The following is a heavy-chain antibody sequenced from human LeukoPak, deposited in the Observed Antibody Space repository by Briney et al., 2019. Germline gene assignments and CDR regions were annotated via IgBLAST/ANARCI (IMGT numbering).Heavy chain of an antibody. Sequence: PGGSLRLSCAASGFTFSSYAMSWVRQAPRKGLEWVSAISGSGGSTYYADSVKGRFTISRDNSKNTLYLQMNSLRAEDTAVYYCAKGRVKRYFDWLLSARHTEEYYFDYWGQGTLVTVSS. CDR2: ISGSGGST. V-gene: IGHV3-23*01. CDR3: AKGRVKRYFDWLLSARHTEEYYFDY. CDR1: GFTFSSYA. J-gene: IGHJ4*02. D-gene: IGHD3-9*01.